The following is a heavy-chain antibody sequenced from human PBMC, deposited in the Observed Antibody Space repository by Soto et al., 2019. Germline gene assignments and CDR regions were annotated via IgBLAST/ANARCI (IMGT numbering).Heavy chain of an antibody. J-gene: IGHJ3*02. D-gene: IGHD2-21*02. CDR3: AREVTVSYDFNI. V-gene: IGHV4-4*07. CDR2: IHASGNT. CDR1: GGPITSYH. Sequence: PSETLSLTCIVSGGPITSYHWSWIRQAAGKGLEWIGRIHASGNTNYNPSLKSRVTMSVDTSKNQFSLKLSSVTVADTAVYYCAREVTVSYDFNIWGQGTMVTVSS.